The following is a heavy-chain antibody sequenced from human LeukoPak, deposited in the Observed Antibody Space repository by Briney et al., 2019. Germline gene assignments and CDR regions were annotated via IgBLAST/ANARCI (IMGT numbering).Heavy chain of an antibody. CDR3: ARPESDYGDYHYYFDY. D-gene: IGHD4-17*01. J-gene: IGHJ4*02. V-gene: IGHV3-48*03. CDR1: GFTFSSYE. Sequence: PGGSLRLSCAASGFTFSSYEMNWVRQAPGKGLEWVSYISSSGSTIYYADSVKGRFTISRDNAKNSLYLQMNSLRAEDTAVYYCARPESDYGDYHYYFDYWGQGTLVTVSS. CDR2: ISSSGSTI.